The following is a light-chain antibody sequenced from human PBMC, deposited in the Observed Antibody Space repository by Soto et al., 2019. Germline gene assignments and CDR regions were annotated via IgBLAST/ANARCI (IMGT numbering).Light chain of an antibody. CDR1: QSISSY. V-gene: IGKV1-39*01. Sequence: DIQMTQSPSSLSASVGDRVTITCRASQSISSYLNWYQQTPGKAPKLLIYAASSLQSGVPSRFSGSGSETDFTLTISSLQPEDFATYYCQQSYSTPWTFGQGTKVEIK. CDR2: AAS. CDR3: QQSYSTPWT. J-gene: IGKJ1*01.